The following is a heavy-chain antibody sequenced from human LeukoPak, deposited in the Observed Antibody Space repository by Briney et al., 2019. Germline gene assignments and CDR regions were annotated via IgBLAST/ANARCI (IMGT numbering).Heavy chain of an antibody. V-gene: IGHV1-69*05. D-gene: IGHD3-3*01. CDR3: AAGGVESIYFDY. Sequence: GASVKVSCKASGGTFSSYAISWVRQAPGQGLEWMGGIIPIFGTANYAQKFQGRVTITTDESTSTAYMELSSLRSEDTAVYYCAAGGVESIYFDYWGLGTLVTVSS. CDR2: IIPIFGTA. J-gene: IGHJ4*02. CDR1: GGTFSSYA.